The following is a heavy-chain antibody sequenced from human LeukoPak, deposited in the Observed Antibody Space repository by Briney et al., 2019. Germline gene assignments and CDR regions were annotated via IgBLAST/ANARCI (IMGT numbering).Heavy chain of an antibody. CDR3: ARAPTIFGVVYYMDV. D-gene: IGHD3-3*01. Sequence: PGGSLRLSCAASRFTFSNYWMHWVRQAPGKGLVWVSRINSDGINTSYADSVKGRFTISRDNAKNSLYQQMNSLRAEDTAVYYCARAPTIFGVVYYMDVWGKGTTVTVSS. CDR2: INSDGINT. J-gene: IGHJ6*03. V-gene: IGHV3-74*01. CDR1: RFTFSNYW.